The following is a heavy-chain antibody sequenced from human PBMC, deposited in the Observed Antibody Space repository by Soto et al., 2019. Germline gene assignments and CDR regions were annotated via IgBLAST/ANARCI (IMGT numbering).Heavy chain of an antibody. J-gene: IGHJ4*02. CDR2: IYYSGST. CDR3: ARSMVAKGYFDY. D-gene: IGHD5-12*01. Sequence: SETLSLTCTVSGGSISSSSYYWGWIRQPPGKGLEWIGSIYYSGSTYYNPSLKSRVTISVDTSKNQFSLKLSSVTAADTAVYYCARSMVAKGYFDYWGQGTLVTVSS. CDR1: GGSISSSSYY. V-gene: IGHV4-39*01.